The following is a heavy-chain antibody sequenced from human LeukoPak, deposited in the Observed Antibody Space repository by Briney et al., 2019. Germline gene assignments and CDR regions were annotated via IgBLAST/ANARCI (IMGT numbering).Heavy chain of an antibody. Sequence: GGSLKLSCAASGFTFSGSAMHWVRQASGKGLEWVGRIRSKANNYATAYAASVKGRFTISRDDSKNTAYLLMNSLKTEDTAVCYCRGGGLTAMSYYGVDVWGQGTTVTVSS. CDR2: IRSKANNYAT. D-gene: IGHD3-16*02. CDR3: RGGGLTAMSYYGVDV. CDR1: GFTFSGSA. J-gene: IGHJ6*02. V-gene: IGHV3-73*01.